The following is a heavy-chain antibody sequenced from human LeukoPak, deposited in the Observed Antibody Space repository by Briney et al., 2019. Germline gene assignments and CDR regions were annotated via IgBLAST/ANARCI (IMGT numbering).Heavy chain of an antibody. D-gene: IGHD6-6*01. CDR2: ISSSSSYI. CDR1: GFTLSSYS. CDR3: ARDLYSSSSTDY. V-gene: IGHV3-21*01. J-gene: IGHJ4*02. Sequence: GGSLRLSCAASGFTLSSYSMNWVRQAPGKGLGWVSSISSSSSYIYYADSVKGRFTISRDNAKNSLYLQMNSLRAEDTAVYYCARDLYSSSSTDYWGQGTLVTVSS.